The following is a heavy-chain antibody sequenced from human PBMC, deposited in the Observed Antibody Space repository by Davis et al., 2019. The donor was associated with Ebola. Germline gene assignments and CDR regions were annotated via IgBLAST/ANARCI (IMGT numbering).Heavy chain of an antibody. Sequence: GGSLRLSCAASGFTFSSYYMNWVRQAPGKGLEWVSSISSSSNYIYYADSMKGRFTISRDNAKKSVFLQMTSLRDDDTAIYYCVRDFLWGQGTLVTVSS. CDR3: VRDFL. CDR1: GFTFSSYY. D-gene: IGHD2/OR15-2a*01. J-gene: IGHJ4*02. CDR2: ISSSSNYI. V-gene: IGHV3-21*01.